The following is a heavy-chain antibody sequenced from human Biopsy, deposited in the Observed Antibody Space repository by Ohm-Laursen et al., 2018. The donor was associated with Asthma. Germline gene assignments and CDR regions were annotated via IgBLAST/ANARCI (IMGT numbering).Heavy chain of an antibody. CDR2: LIPVLGTP. CDR1: GDSFSNYA. Sequence: SVKVSCKTSGDSFSNYAISWVRQAPGQGLEWMGGLIPVLGTPDHAQMFEGRVTITADESTSTAYMELSSLGSEDTAVYYCARGYSGSDRIVYYYSGLEVWGQGTTVTVSS. V-gene: IGHV1-69*13. D-gene: IGHD5-12*01. J-gene: IGHJ6*02. CDR3: ARGYSGSDRIVYYYSGLEV.